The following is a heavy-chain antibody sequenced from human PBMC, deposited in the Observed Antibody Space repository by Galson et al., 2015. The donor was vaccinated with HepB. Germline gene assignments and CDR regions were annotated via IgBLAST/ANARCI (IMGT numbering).Heavy chain of an antibody. CDR2: IYYSGST. D-gene: IGHD4-23*01. V-gene: IGHV4-39*01. CDR1: GGSISSSSYY. CDR3: ARHKRWWLDP. J-gene: IGHJ5*02. Sequence: LSLTCTVSGGSISSSSYYWGWIRQPPGKGLEWIGSIYYSGSTYYNPSLKSRVTISVDTSKNQFSLKLSSVTAADTAVYYCARHKRWWLDPWGQGTLVTVSS.